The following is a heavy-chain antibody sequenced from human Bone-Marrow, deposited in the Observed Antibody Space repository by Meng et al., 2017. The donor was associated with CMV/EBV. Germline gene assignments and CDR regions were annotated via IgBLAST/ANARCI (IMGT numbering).Heavy chain of an antibody. V-gene: IGHV4-39*07. CDR1: GGSINSNNYY. CDR2: IYYSGST. Sequence: SETLSLTCTVSGGSINSNNYYWGWIRQPPGKGLEWIGSIYYSGSTNYNPSLKSRVTISVDTSKNQFSLKLSSVTAADTAVYYCARDGQAYSPSAWFDPWGQGTLVTVSS. CDR3: ARDGQAYSPSAWFDP. D-gene: IGHD1-26*01. J-gene: IGHJ5*02.